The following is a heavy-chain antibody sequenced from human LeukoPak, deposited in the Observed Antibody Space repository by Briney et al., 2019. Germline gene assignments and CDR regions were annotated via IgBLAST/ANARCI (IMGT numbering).Heavy chain of an antibody. Sequence: GGSQRLSCTASGFTLSRFAMHWVRQAPGKGLEWLGHMSDDGSEKHYVDSVRGRFTISRDPSKNTLYLEMTSLRTEDTAVYYCAREADSGYYRTVDYWGQGTMVTVS. CDR2: MSDDGSEK. CDR1: GFTLSRFA. V-gene: IGHV3-30-3*01. D-gene: IGHD2-15*01. J-gene: IGHJ4*02. CDR3: AREADSGYYRTVDY.